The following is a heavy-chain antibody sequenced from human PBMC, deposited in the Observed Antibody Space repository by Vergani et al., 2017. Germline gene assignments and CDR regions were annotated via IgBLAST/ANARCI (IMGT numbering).Heavy chain of an antibody. J-gene: IGHJ4*02. CDR3: AKDRDYRPPFDY. V-gene: IGHV3-23*01. CDR1: GFTFSSYA. CDR2: IRGSGGST. Sequence: EVQLLESGGGLVQPGGSLRLSCAASGFTFSSYAMSWARQAPGKGLEWVSAIRGSGGSTYYPDPVQGRFTISRDNSKNTLYLQMNSLRAEDTAVYYCAKDRDYRPPFDYWGQGTLVTVSS. D-gene: IGHD3-16*02.